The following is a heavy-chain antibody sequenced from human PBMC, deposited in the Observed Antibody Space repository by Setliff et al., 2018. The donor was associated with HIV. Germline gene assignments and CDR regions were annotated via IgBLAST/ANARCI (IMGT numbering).Heavy chain of an antibody. D-gene: IGHD6-13*01. Sequence: PSETLSLTCTVSGGSITRSSYYWAWIRQPPGKALEWIGNIFYSGHTFYNPPLRSRVTISVDTSKNQFSLKLSSVTAADTAVYYCARGVAAAGLWGQGTLVTVSS. CDR2: IFYSGHT. CDR3: ARGVAAAGL. V-gene: IGHV4-39*07. CDR1: GGSITRSSYY. J-gene: IGHJ4*02.